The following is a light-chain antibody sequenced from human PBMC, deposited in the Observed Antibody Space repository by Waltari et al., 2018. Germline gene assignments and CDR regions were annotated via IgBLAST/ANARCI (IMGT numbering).Light chain of an antibody. CDR3: QKYNSSPKM. V-gene: IGKV1-27*01. CDR1: QGINNY. Sequence: IQMTQSPSSLSASVGERVTITCRASQGINNYLAWYQQKPGKAPKRLIYAASILQSGVPSRFSGSGSGTDFTLTISSLPPEDVATYYCQKYNSSPKMFGQGTKVEIK. CDR2: AAS. J-gene: IGKJ1*01.